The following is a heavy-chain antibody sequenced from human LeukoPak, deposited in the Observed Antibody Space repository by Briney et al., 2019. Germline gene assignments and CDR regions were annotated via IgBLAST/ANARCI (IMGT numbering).Heavy chain of an antibody. CDR2: IHSDGRST. V-gene: IGHV3-74*01. Sequence: GGSLRLSCAASGFTFSTYWMHWVRQAPGKGLVWVSRIHSDGRSTSYADSVNGRFTISRDNAKNTLYLQMNSLRAEDTALYYCARDRPGNTAIDYWGQGTLVTVSS. J-gene: IGHJ4*02. CDR1: GFTFSTYW. D-gene: IGHD5-18*01. CDR3: ARDRPGNTAIDY.